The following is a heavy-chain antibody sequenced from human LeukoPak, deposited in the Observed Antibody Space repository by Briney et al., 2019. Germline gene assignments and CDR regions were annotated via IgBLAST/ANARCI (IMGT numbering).Heavy chain of an antibody. CDR2: INPNSGGT. D-gene: IGHD1-26*01. V-gene: IGHV1-2*02. J-gene: IGHJ6*03. Sequence: ASVKVSCKASGYTFTDYYMHWVRQAPGQGLEWMGWINPNSGGTNYAQKFQGRVTMTRDTSITTAYMELSRLSSDDTAVYYCARVVRGLVGATNYYFYYMDVWGKGTTVT. CDR1: GYTFTDYY. CDR3: ARVVRGLVGATNYYFYYMDV.